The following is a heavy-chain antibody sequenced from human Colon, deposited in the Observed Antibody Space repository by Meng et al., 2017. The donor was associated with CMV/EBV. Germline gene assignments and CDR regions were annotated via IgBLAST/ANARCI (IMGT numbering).Heavy chain of an antibody. CDR2: ISHDGAKK. V-gene: IGHV3-30*14. J-gene: IGHJ4*02. CDR3: AREFFLDY. D-gene: IGHD3-3*01. Sequence: GESLKISCAASGFTFSAYPIHWVRQAPGKGLEWVAIISHDGAKKYYAASVKGRFTISRDISKNTLYLQMNSLTAGDTAVYYCAREFFLDYWGLGTLVTVSS. CDR1: GFTFSAYP.